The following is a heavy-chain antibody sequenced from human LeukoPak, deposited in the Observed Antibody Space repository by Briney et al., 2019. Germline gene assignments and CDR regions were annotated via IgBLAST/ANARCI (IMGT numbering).Heavy chain of an antibody. CDR1: GYTFTSYG. CDR3: ARESYYYGSGSYDDFDY. V-gene: IGHV1-18*04. CDR2: ISAYNGNT. Sequence: ASVKVSCKASGYTFTSYGTSWVRQAPGQGLEWMGWISAYNGNTNYAQKPQGRVTMTTDTSTSTAYMELRSLRSDDTAVYYCARESYYYGSGSYDDFDYWGQGTLVTVSS. J-gene: IGHJ4*02. D-gene: IGHD3-10*01.